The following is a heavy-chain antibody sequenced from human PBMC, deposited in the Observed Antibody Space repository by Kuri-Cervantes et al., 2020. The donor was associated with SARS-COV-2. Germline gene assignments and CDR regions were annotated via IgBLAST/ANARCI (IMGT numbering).Heavy chain of an antibody. D-gene: IGHD3-22*01. V-gene: IGHV3-74*01. CDR3: ARGYDSSGYSLDY. CDR2: INSDGSST. J-gene: IGHJ4*02. CDR1: GFPFSSYW. Sequence: ETLSLTFAASGFPFSSYWMHWVRQAPGKGLVWVSRINSDGSSTSYADSVKGRFTISRDNAKNTLYLQMNSLRAEDTAVYYCARGYDSSGYSLDYWGQGTLVTVSS.